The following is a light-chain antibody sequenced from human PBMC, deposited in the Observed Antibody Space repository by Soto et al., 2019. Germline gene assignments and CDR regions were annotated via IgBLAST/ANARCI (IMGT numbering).Light chain of an antibody. Sequence: DIQMTQSPSTLSASVGDRVTITCRASQSISSWLAWYQQKPGTAPNLLIYKASTLQSGVPSRFSGSGSGTELPLTISSLLPDDTATYYCQQYNDNWTFGQGTKVEIK. CDR2: KAS. J-gene: IGKJ1*01. CDR1: QSISSW. CDR3: QQYNDNWT. V-gene: IGKV1-5*03.